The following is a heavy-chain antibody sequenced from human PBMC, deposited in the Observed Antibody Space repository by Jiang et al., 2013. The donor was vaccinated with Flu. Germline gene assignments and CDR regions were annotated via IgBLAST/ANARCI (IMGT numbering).Heavy chain of an antibody. D-gene: IGHD6-19*01. CDR1: GFTFRSYV. J-gene: IGHJ3*02. CDR3: ARVISVAGTEWDAFDI. CDR2: ISSDGNNQ. V-gene: IGHV3-30*03. Sequence: VQLLESGGGVVQSGRSLRLSCVASGFTFRSYVMHWVRQAPGKGPEWVSKISSDGNNQDYPDSVKGRFTMSRDNSKNTIYLQMNYLRDEDTAVYHCARVISVAGTEWDAFDIWGQGTKVTVSS.